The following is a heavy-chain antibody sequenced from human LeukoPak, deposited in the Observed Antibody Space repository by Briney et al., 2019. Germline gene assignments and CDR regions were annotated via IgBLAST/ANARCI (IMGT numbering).Heavy chain of an antibody. J-gene: IGHJ4*02. CDR3: ARLEGGIVVVVAD. CDR2: IYYSGST. CDR1: GGSISSYY. D-gene: IGHD2-15*01. V-gene: IGHV4-59*08. Sequence: SETLSLTCTVSGGSISSYYSSWIRQPPGKGLEWIGYIYYSGSTNYNPSLKSRVTISVDTSKNQFSLKLSSVTAADTAVYYCARLEGGIVVVVADWGQGTLVTVSS.